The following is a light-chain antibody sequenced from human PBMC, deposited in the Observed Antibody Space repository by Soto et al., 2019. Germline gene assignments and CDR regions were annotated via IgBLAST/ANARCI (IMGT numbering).Light chain of an antibody. CDR2: DSA. Sequence: EIVLTQSPATLSLSPGERATLSCRASQSVSTYVAWYQQKPGQAPRLVLYDSANMATGIPARFSGSRSETYFTPTISSLEPEDFAVYYCQQRDNRPYTFGQGTRLEIK. CDR1: QSVSTY. V-gene: IGKV3-11*01. J-gene: IGKJ2*01. CDR3: QQRDNRPYT.